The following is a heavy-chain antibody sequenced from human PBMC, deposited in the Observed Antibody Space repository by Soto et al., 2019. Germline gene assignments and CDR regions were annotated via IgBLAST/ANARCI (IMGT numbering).Heavy chain of an antibody. CDR3: ARSRIAAVGTSVPNY. J-gene: IGHJ4*02. V-gene: IGHV4-59*12. CDR2: IYYSGST. D-gene: IGHD6-13*01. Sequence: SETLSLTCTVSGGSISSYYWSWIRQPPGKGLEWIGYIYYSGSTYYNPSLKSRVTISVDVSKNQFSLKLNSVTAADTAMYYCARSRIAAVGTSVPNYWGQGTPVTVS. CDR1: GGSISSYY.